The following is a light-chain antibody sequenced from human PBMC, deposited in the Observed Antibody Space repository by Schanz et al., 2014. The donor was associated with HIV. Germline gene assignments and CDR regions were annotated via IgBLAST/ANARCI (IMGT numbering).Light chain of an antibody. CDR3: QSFDTSLSAVV. J-gene: IGLJ2*01. CDR1: RSTIERRA. CDR2: SNN. V-gene: IGLV1-44*01. Sequence: QSLLTQPPSASGTPGQRVTISCSGSRSTIERRAVDWYQQLPGTAPKLLIYSNNQRPSGVPDRFSGSKSGTSASLAISALQGEDEGDYYCQSFDTSLSAVVFGGGTKLTVL.